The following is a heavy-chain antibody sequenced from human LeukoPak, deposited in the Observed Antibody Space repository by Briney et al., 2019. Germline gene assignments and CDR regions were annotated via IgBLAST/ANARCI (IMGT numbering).Heavy chain of an antibody. CDR3: ATYYDFWLVAFDI. V-gene: IGHV1-24*01. J-gene: IGHJ3*02. Sequence: AASVKVSCKVSGYTLTELSMHWVRQAPGKGLEWMGGFDPEDGETIYAQKFQGRVTITEDTSTDTAYMELSSLRSEGTAAYYCATYYDFWLVAFDIWGQGTMVTVSS. D-gene: IGHD3-3*01. CDR2: FDPEDGET. CDR1: GYTLTELS.